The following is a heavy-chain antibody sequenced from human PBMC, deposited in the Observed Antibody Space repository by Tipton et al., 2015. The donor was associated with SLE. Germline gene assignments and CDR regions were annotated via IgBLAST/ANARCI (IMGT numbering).Heavy chain of an antibody. J-gene: IGHJ4*02. Sequence: TLSLTCAVYGGPFSGYYWSWIRQPPGKGLEWIGEINHSGSTNYNPSLKSRVTISVDTSKNQFSLKLSSVTAADTAVYYCARREGIAAAGIIDWGQVTLVTVSS. D-gene: IGHD6-13*01. CDR3: ARREGIAAAGIID. CDR2: INHSGST. CDR1: GGPFSGYY. V-gene: IGHV4-34*01.